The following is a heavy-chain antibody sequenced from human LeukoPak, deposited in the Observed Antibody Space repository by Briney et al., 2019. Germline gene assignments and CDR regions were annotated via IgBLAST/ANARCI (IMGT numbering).Heavy chain of an antibody. Sequence: GSLRLSCAASGFTFSSYGMHWVRQAPGKGLEWVAVISYDGSNKYYADSVKGRFTISRDNSKNTLYLQMNSLRAEDTAVYYCARAWNDVIFHYYYGMDVWGQGTTVTVSS. J-gene: IGHJ6*02. CDR3: ARAWNDVIFHYYYGMDV. V-gene: IGHV3-30*12. CDR1: GFTFSSYG. CDR2: ISYDGSNK. D-gene: IGHD1-1*01.